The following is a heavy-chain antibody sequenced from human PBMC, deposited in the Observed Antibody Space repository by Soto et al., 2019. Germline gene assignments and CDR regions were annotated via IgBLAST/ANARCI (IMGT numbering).Heavy chain of an antibody. Sequence: QVQLVESGGGVVQPGRSLRLSCAASGFTFSNFGIHWVRQAPGKGLEWVAVISYDGSNRYYGDSVKGRFTISRDNSKNPLYMQMNSLRAEDRAVYYGAKDGYSPNDQGGDYYGMDVGGKGPTVTVPS. CDR2: ISYDGSNR. V-gene: IGHV3-30*18. D-gene: IGHD5-12*01. CDR3: AKDGYSPNDQGGDYYGMDV. CDR1: GFTFSNFG. J-gene: IGHJ6*04.